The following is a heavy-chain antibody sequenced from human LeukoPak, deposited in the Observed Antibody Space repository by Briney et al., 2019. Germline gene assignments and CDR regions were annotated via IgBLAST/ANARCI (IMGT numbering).Heavy chain of an antibody. CDR3: AKAAPDNNPANHYYHGMDG. CDR2: ISSSSSTI. Sequence: GGSLRLSCAASGFTFSSYSMNWVRQAPGKGLEWVSYISSSSSTIYYADSVKGRFTISRGNAKNSLYLQMNSLRAEDTAVYYCAKAAPDNNPANHYYHGMDGWGQRTTGNVSS. J-gene: IGHJ6*01. CDR1: GFTFSSYS. D-gene: IGHD1/OR15-1a*01. V-gene: IGHV3-48*01.